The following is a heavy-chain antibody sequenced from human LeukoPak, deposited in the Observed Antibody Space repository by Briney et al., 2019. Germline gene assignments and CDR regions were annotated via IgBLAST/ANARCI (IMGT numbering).Heavy chain of an antibody. CDR3: ARTRTPPGFDP. V-gene: IGHV4-59*12. D-gene: IGHD2-15*01. J-gene: IGHJ5*02. CDR2: IYYSGST. Sequence: SETLSLTCTVSGGSISSYYWSWIRQPPGKGLEWIGYIYYSGSTNYNPSLKSRVTISVDTSKNQFSLKLSSVTAADTAVYYCARTRTPPGFDPWGQGTLVTVSS. CDR1: GGSISSYY.